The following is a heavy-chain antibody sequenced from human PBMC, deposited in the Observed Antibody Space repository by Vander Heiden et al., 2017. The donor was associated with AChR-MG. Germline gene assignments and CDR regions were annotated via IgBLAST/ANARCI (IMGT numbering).Heavy chain of an antibody. D-gene: IGHD4-17*01. Sequence: EVQLVESGGGLVQPGRSLRLSCAASGFTLDDYAMHWVRQAPGKGLEWVSGISWNSGSIGYADSVKGRFTISRDNAKNSLYLQMNSLRAEDTALYYCAKDIRTYGDYDGWFDPWGQGTLVTVSS. V-gene: IGHV3-9*01. J-gene: IGHJ5*02. CDR3: AKDIRTYGDYDGWFDP. CDR1: GFTLDDYA. CDR2: ISWNSGSI.